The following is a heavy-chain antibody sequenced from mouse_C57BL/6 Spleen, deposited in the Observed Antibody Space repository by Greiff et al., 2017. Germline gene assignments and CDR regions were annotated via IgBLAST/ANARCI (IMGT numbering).Heavy chain of an antibody. D-gene: IGHD1-1*01. CDR1: GYTFTDYE. V-gene: IGHV1-15*01. Sequence: QVQLQQSGAELVRPGASVTLSCKASGYTFTDYEMHWVKQTPVHGLEWIGAIDPETGGTAYTQKFKGKAILTADKSSSTAYMELRSLTSEDSAVYYCTRTTVAYLYFDGWGTGTTVTVSS. CDR2: IDPETGGT. J-gene: IGHJ1*03. CDR3: TRTTVAYLYFDG.